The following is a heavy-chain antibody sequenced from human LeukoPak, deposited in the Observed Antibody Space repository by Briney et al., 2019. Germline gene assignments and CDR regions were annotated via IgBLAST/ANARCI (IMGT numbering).Heavy chain of an antibody. J-gene: IGHJ6*02. CDR3: ARVLLRLTGRNTPYYYYGMDV. V-gene: IGHV3-21*01. Sequence: GGSLRLSCAASGFTISSYSMNWVRQAPGKGLEWVSSISSSSSYIYYADSVKGRFTISRDNAKNSLYLQMNSLRAEDTAVYYCARVLLRLTGRNTPYYYYGMDVWGQGTTVTVSS. CDR1: GFTISSYS. CDR2: ISSSSSYI. D-gene: IGHD3-10*01.